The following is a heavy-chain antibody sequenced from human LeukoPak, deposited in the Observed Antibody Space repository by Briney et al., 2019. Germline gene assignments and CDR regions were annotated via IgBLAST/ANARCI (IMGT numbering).Heavy chain of an antibody. V-gene: IGHV1-18*01. Sequence: GASVKVSCKASGYTFRNYGITWVRQAPGQGLEWMGWISAYNGDTHYAQNLQGRVTMTTDTSTSTACMELRSLRSDDTAVYYCARDPTNTSGYYAYFDYWGQGTLVTVSS. CDR3: ARDPTNTSGYYAYFDY. CDR1: GYTFRNYG. D-gene: IGHD5-12*01. CDR2: ISAYNGDT. J-gene: IGHJ4*02.